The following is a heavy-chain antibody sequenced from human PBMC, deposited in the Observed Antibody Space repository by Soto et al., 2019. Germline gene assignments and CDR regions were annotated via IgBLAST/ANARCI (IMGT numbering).Heavy chain of an antibody. Sequence: GGSLRLSCAASGFTVSTNYMSWVRQAPGKGLEWVSVIYSGGSTHYADSVKGRFTISRDNSKNKLYLQMNSLRAEDTAVFYCATSIAVAGPDEYWGQGTLVTVS. CDR3: ATSIAVAGPDEY. CDR2: IYSGGST. J-gene: IGHJ4*02. CDR1: GFTVSTNY. D-gene: IGHD6-19*01. V-gene: IGHV3-66*01.